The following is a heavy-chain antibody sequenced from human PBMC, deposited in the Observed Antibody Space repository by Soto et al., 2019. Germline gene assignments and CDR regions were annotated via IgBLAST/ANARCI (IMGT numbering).Heavy chain of an antibody. CDR2: ISGSGGST. V-gene: IGHV3-23*01. Sequence: GGSLRLSCAASGFTFSSYAMSWVRQAPGKGLEWVSAISGSGGSTYYADSVKGRFTISRDNSKNTLYLQMSSLGAEDTAVYYCAKDVSDYYGWGSYFHWGQGTLVTVSS. D-gene: IGHD3-10*01. CDR1: GFTFSSYA. J-gene: IGHJ4*02. CDR3: AKDVSDYYGWGSYFH.